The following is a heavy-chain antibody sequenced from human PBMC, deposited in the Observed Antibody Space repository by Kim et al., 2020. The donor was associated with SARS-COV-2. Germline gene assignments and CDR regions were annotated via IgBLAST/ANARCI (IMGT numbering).Heavy chain of an antibody. D-gene: IGHD6-19*01. V-gene: IGHV3-30*01. J-gene: IGHJ4*02. CDR3: ARLKAVAGSGTFDY. Sequence: ADSVKGRFTISRDNSKNTLYLQMNSLRAEDTAVYYCARLKAVAGSGTFDYWGQGTLVTVSS.